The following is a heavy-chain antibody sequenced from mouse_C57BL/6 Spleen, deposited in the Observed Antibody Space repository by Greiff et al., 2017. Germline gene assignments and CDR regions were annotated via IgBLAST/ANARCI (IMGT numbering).Heavy chain of an antibody. V-gene: IGHV1-82*01. Sequence: QVQLQQSGPELVKPGASVKISCQASGYAFSSSWMNWVKPRPGKGLEWIGRIYPGDGDTNYNGKFKGKATLTADKSSSTAYMQLSSLTSEDSAVYFCGDDGHAYWGQGTLVTVAA. CDR1: GYAFSSSW. J-gene: IGHJ3*01. CDR2: IYPGDGDT. CDR3: GDDGHAY. D-gene: IGHD2-3*01.